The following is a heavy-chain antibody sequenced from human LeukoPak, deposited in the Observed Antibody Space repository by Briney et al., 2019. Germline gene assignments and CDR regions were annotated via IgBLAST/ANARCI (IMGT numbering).Heavy chain of an antibody. CDR1: GFTFSSYS. J-gene: IGHJ4*02. Sequence: PGGSLRLSCAASGFTFSSYSMNWVRQAPGKGLEWVSSISSSSYIYYADSVKGRFTISRDNAKNSLYLQMNSLRAEDTAVYYCAGKPRDGFQIDYWGQGTLVTVSS. V-gene: IGHV3-21*01. CDR3: AGKPRDGFQIDY. CDR2: ISSSSYI. D-gene: IGHD5-24*01.